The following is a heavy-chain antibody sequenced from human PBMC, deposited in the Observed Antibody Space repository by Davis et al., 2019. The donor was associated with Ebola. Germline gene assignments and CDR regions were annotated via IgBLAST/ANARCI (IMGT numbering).Heavy chain of an antibody. D-gene: IGHD2-2*02. CDR2: IYYSGST. CDR3: ARTGYCSSTSCYTPYYYYGMDV. CDR1: GGSISSSSYY. Sequence: SETLSLTCTVSGGSISSSSYYWGWIRQPPGKGLEWIGSIYYSGSTYYNPSLKSRVTISVDTSKNQFSLKLSSVTAADTAVYYCARTGYCSSTSCYTPYYYYGMDVWGQGITVTVSS. V-gene: IGHV4-39*01. J-gene: IGHJ6*02.